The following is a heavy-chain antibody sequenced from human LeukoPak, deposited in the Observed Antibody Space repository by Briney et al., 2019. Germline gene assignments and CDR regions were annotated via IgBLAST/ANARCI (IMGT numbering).Heavy chain of an antibody. CDR1: GFSVGNNY. D-gene: IGHD4-23*01. Sequence: GGSLRLSCAPSGFSVGNNYVTGVRQPPGKGLEWVSVIYTDGSTYYAHSVKGRFIISGDSSENTLYLQMNSLRAEDTAVYYCTDAVAGWGQGTLVTVSS. V-gene: IGHV3-53*05. CDR3: TDAVAG. J-gene: IGHJ4*02. CDR2: IYTDGST.